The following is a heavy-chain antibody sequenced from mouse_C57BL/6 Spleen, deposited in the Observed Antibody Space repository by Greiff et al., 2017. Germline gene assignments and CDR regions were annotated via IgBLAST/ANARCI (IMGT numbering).Heavy chain of an antibody. CDR3: ARVWLLRYFDV. CDR2: IYPGDGDT. Sequence: QVQLKQSGPELVKPGASVKISCKASGYAFSSSWMNWVKQRPGKGLEWIGRIYPGDGDTNYNGKFKGTATLTADKSSSTAYMQLSSLTSEDSAVYFCARVWLLRYFDVWGQGTTLTVSS. J-gene: IGHJ2*01. CDR1: GYAFSSSW. V-gene: IGHV1-82*01. D-gene: IGHD2-3*01.